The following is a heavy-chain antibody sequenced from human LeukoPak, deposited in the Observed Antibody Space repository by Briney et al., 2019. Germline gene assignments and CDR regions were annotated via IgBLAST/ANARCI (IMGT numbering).Heavy chain of an antibody. Sequence: GSLRLSCVASGFTLSNYVMSWIRQPPGKGLEWIGEINHSGSTNYNPSLKSRVTISVDTSKNQFSLKLSSVTAADTAVYYCARGSIAAAAPGAFDIWGQGTMVTVSS. J-gene: IGHJ3*02. CDR2: INHSGST. CDR1: GFTLSNYV. D-gene: IGHD6-13*01. CDR3: ARGSIAAAAPGAFDI. V-gene: IGHV4-34*01.